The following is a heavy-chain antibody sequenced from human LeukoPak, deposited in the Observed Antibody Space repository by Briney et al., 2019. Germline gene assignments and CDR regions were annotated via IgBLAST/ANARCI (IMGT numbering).Heavy chain of an antibody. CDR2: IIPIFGTA. J-gene: IGHJ6*03. CDR1: GGTFSSYA. Sequence: GASVKVSCKASGGTFSSYAIRWVRQAPGQGLEWMGGIIPIFGTANYAQKFQGRVTITTDESTSTAYMELSSLRSEDTAVYYCAAPYSNPYCYYYMDVWGKGTTVTVSS. CDR3: AAPYSNPYCYYYMDV. D-gene: IGHD4-11*01. V-gene: IGHV1-69*05.